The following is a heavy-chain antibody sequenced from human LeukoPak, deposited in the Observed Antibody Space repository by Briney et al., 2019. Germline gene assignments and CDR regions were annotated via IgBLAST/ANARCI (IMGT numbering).Heavy chain of an antibody. J-gene: IGHJ4*02. V-gene: IGHV3-23*01. CDR2: ISGTGSVT. CDR3: AKTDIVALPLRYFDS. CDR1: GFTFNRFA. D-gene: IGHD2-2*01. Sequence: PGGSLRLSCTASGFTFNRFAINWVRQAPGKGLEWVSVISGTGSVTYYEDSVKGRFTISRDNSNNTVFLQMHSLRAEDTAIYYCAKTDIVALPLRYFDSWGQGTLVTVSS.